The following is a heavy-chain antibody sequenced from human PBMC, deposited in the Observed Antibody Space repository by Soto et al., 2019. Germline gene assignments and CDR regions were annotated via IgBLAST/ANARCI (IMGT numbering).Heavy chain of an antibody. D-gene: IGHD3-9*01. CDR2: IYSGGTT. Sequence: GGSLRLSCAASGFAITNNYMDWVRQAPGKGLEWISLIYSGGTTYYADSVKGRFAISRDDSKNTVFLQMDSLRAEDTAVYYCARDASTGTFIVDYWGQGTLVTVSS. CDR3: ARDASTGTFIVDY. V-gene: IGHV3-53*01. CDR1: GFAITNNY. J-gene: IGHJ4*02.